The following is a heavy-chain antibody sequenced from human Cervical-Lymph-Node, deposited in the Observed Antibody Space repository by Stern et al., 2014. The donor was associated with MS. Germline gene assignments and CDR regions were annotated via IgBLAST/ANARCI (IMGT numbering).Heavy chain of an antibody. D-gene: IGHD1-26*01. CDR3: VRPDIMGTIWN. CDR1: GGSITSSSYY. Sequence: QVQLVESGPGLVKPSETLSLTCTVSGGSITSSSYYWGWIRQPPGRGLEYIGTVYYTGSTFYDPSLKSRVTLSVDTPKNQVALKLTSVTAADTAVYYCVRPDIMGTIWNWGQGTLVTVSS. V-gene: IGHV4-39*01. J-gene: IGHJ4*02. CDR2: VYYTGST.